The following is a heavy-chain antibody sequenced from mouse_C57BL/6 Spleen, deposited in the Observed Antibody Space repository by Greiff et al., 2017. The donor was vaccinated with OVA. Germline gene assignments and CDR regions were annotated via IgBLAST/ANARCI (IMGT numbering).Heavy chain of an antibody. D-gene: IGHD4-1*01. CDR3: ARKILANWDYFDY. CDR2: INPSSGYT. Sequence: VKVVESGAELAKPGASVKLSCKASGYTFTSYWMHWVKQRPGQGLEWIGYINPSSGYTKYNQKFKDKATLTADKSSSTAYMQLSSLTYEDSAVYYCARKILANWDYFDYWGQGTTLTVSS. CDR1: GYTFTSYW. V-gene: IGHV1-7*01. J-gene: IGHJ2*01.